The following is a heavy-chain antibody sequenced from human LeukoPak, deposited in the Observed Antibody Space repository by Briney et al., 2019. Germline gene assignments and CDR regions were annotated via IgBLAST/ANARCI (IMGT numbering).Heavy chain of an antibody. CDR2: IYHSGST. CDR3: ARASSKAQAFDI. CDR1: GYSISSGYY. Sequence: PSETLSLTCTVSGYSISSGYYWGWIRQPPGKGLEWIGSIYHSGSTYYNPSLKSRVTISVDTSKNQLSLKLSSVTAADTAVYYCARASSKAQAFDIWGQGTMVTVSS. D-gene: IGHD2-2*01. V-gene: IGHV4-38-2*02. J-gene: IGHJ3*02.